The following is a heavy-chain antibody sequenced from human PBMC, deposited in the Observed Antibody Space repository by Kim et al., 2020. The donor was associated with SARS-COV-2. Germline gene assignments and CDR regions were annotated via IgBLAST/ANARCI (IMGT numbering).Heavy chain of an antibody. J-gene: IGHJ5*01. CDR1: GVSLSDYS. CDR2: INNNGST. CDR3: S. Sequence: SETLSLTCAVFGVSLSDYSMNWVRQPPGKGLEWVGGINNNGSTNYSPSLKTRATMLMDTSKKPMTLRQRPVTAADTDENSVSWG. V-gene: IGHV4-34*01.